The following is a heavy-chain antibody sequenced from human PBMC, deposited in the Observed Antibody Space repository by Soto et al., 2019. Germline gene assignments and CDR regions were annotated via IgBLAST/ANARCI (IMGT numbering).Heavy chain of an antibody. CDR3: VAYSYGLVDY. CDR2: IRNKANSYTT. V-gene: IGHV3-72*01. J-gene: IGHJ4*02. D-gene: IGHD5-18*01. CDR1: GFTFSDHY. Sequence: EVQLVESGGGLVQPGGSLRLSCAASGFTFSDHYMDWVRQAPGKGLEWVGRIRNKANSYTTDHAASVKGRFTISREDSRNSVYLQMNTLKTEDTAVYYCVAYSYGLVDYWGQGTLVTVSS.